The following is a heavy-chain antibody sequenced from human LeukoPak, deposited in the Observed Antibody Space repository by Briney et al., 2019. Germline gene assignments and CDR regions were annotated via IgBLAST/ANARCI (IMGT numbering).Heavy chain of an antibody. CDR1: GYTLTELS. CDR3: AVSLTTGGYSGMDV. CDR2: FDPEDGET. Sequence: ASVKVSCKVSGYTLTELSLHWVRQAPGKGLEWMGRFDPEDGETIYARKFQGRVTMTEDTSTDTAYMELSSLRSEDTAVYFCAVSLTTGGYSGMDVWGQGILVTVSS. V-gene: IGHV1-24*01. D-gene: IGHD1-1*01. J-gene: IGHJ6*02.